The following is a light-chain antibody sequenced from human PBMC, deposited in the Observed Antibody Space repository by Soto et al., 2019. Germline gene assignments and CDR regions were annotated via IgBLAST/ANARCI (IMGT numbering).Light chain of an antibody. Sequence: IQMTQSPSSLSASVGDRVTITCRASQGISSALAWYQQKPGKAPKLLIYDASSLESGVPSRFSGSGSGTDFTLTISSLQPEDFATYYCQQFNNLITFGQGTRLEIK. CDR2: DAS. J-gene: IGKJ5*01. CDR3: QQFNNLIT. CDR1: QGISSA. V-gene: IGKV1D-13*01.